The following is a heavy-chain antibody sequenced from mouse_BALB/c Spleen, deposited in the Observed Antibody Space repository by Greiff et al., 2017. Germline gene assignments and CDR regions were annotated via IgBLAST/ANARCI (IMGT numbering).Heavy chain of an antibody. D-gene: IGHD2-14*01. V-gene: IGHV3-5*02. CDR1: GISITTGNYR. CDR3: AREAYYRYDYFDY. Sequence: VQLQQSGPGLVKPSQTVSLTCTVTGISITTGNYRWSWIRQFPGNKLEWIGYIYYSGTITYNPSLTSRTTITRDTSKNQFFLEMNSLTAEDTATYYCAREAYYRYDYFDYWGQGTTLTVSS. J-gene: IGHJ2*01. CDR2: IYYSGTI.